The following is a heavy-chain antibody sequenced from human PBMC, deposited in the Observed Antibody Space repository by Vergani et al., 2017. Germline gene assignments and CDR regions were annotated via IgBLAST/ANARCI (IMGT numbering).Heavy chain of an antibody. CDR3: ARQTTVVADAFDI. V-gene: IGHV4-59*01. CDR1: GGSISSYY. Sequence: QVQLQESGPGLVKPSETLSLTCTVSGGSISSYYWSWIRQPPGTGLEWIGYIYYIGSTNYNPSLKSRVTISVDTSKNQFSLRLSSVTAADTAVYYCARQTTVVADAFDIWGQGTMVTVSS. D-gene: IGHD4-23*01. J-gene: IGHJ3*02. CDR2: IYYIGST.